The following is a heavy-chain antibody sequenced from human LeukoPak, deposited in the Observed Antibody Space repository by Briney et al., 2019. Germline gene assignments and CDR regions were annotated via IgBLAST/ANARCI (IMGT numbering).Heavy chain of an antibody. J-gene: IGHJ5*02. V-gene: IGHV1-8*02. CDR3: ARDRSNLRVNWFDP. CDR1: GYTFTSYD. Sequence: GASVKVSCKASGYTFTSYDINWVRQATGQGLEWMGWMNPNSGNTGYAQKFQGRVTMTRDTSISTAYMELSRLRSDDTAVYYCARDRSNLRVNWFDPWGQGTLVTVSS. CDR2: MNPNSGNT. D-gene: IGHD4-17*01.